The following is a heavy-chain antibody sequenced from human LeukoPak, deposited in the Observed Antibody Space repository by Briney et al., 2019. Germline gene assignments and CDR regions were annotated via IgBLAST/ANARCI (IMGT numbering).Heavy chain of an antibody. CDR2: IYPSGNT. CDR3: AREPHLGRYSSSRSYFDY. D-gene: IGHD6-13*01. Sequence: SQTLSLTCTVSGGSITSGNYYWSWIRQPAGEGLEWIGRIYPSGNTNYNPSLKSRVTISVDTSKNQFSLKLSSVTASDTAVYYCAREPHLGRYSSSRSYFDYWGQGTLVTVSS. J-gene: IGHJ4*02. V-gene: IGHV4-61*02. CDR1: GGSITSGNYY.